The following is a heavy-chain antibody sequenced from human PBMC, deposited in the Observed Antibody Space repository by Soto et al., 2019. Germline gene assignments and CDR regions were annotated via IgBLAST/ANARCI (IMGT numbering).Heavy chain of an antibody. V-gene: IGHV1-69*13. J-gene: IGHJ5*02. D-gene: IGHD4-4*01. Sequence: ASVKVSCKASGGTFSSYAISWVRQAPGQGLEWMGGIIPIFGTANYAQKFQGRVTITADESTSTAYMELSSLRSEDTAVYYCARGTTVTIMNWFDPWGQGTLVTVSS. CDR3: ARGTTVTIMNWFDP. CDR2: IIPIFGTA. CDR1: GGTFSSYA.